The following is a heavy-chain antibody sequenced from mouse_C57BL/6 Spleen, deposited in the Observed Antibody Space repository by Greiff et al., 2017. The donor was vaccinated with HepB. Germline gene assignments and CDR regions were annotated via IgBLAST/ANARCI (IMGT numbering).Heavy chain of an antibody. V-gene: IGHV1-69*01. D-gene: IGHD1-1*01. CDR3: ARSRLGVYYGYYYAMDY. Sequence: QVQLQQPGAELVMPGASVKLSCKASGYTFTSYWMHWVKQRPGQGLEWIGEIDPSDSYTNYNQKFKGKSTLTVDKSSSTAYMQLSSLTSEYSAVYYCARSRLGVYYGYYYAMDYWGQGTSVTVSS. CDR1: GYTFTSYW. J-gene: IGHJ4*01. CDR2: IDPSDSYT.